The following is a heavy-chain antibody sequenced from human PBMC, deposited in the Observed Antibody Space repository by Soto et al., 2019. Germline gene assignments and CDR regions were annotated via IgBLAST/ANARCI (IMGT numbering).Heavy chain of an antibody. V-gene: IGHV4-39*01. CDR3: ARIEYSSSSFDD. CDR2: IYYSGST. CDR1: GGSISSSSYY. J-gene: IGHJ4*02. Sequence: KSSETLSLTCTVSGGSISSSSYYWGWIRQPPGKGLEWIGSIYYSGSTYYNPSLKSRVTISVDTSKNQFSLKLSSVTAADTAVYNCARIEYSSSSFDDWGQGTLVTVSS. D-gene: IGHD6-6*01.